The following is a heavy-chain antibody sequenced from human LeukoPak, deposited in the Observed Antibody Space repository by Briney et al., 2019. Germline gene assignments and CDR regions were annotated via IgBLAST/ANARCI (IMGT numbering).Heavy chain of an antibody. Sequence: PSETLSLTCTVSGYSISWAYYWSWIRQPPGKGLEWIGYIYYSGSTNYNPSLKSRVTISVDTSKNQFSLKLSSVTAADTAVYYCARAPQKAYDILTGYIPQYFDYWGQGTLVTVSS. CDR1: GYSISWAYY. V-gene: IGHV4-59*01. J-gene: IGHJ4*02. CDR2: IYYSGST. D-gene: IGHD3-9*01. CDR3: ARAPQKAYDILTGYIPQYFDY.